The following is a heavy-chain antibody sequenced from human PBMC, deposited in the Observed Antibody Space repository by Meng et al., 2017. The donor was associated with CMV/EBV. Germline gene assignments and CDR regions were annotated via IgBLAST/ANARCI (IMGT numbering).Heavy chain of an antibody. V-gene: IGHV3-21*01. Sequence: GGPLRPPCPASGSTFSRYTMNWVRQPPGKGLEWISSISGGGTHINYADSMKGRFTISRDNANNSLDLQMNSLRAEDTAVYYCARHTVAGRGGWFDPWGQGTLVTVSS. J-gene: IGHJ5*02. CDR1: GSTFSRYT. D-gene: IGHD6-19*01. CDR2: ISGGGTHI. CDR3: ARHTVAGRGGWFDP.